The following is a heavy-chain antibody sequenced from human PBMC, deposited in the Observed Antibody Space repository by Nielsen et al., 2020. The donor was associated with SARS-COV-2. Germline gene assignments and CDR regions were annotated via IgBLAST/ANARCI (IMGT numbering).Heavy chain of an antibody. V-gene: IGHV1-3*01. J-gene: IGHJ4*02. CDR1: GYTFTSYA. CDR3: ARDSMVRGVIAY. D-gene: IGHD3-10*01. CDR2: INAGNGNT. Sequence: ASVKVSRKASGYTFTSYAMHWVRQAPGQRLEWMGWINAGNGNTKYSQKFQGRVTITRDTSASTAYMELSSLRSEDTAVYYCARDSMVRGVIAYWGQGTLVTVSS.